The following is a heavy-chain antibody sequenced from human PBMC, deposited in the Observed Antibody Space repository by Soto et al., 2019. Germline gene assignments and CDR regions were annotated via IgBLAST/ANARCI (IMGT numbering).Heavy chain of an antibody. V-gene: IGHV3-30-3*01. D-gene: IGHD1-26*01. CDR1: GCTFSSYA. CDR3: ARDSGSYYYGMDV. J-gene: IGHJ6*02. CDR2: ISYDGSNK. Sequence: WGTLRLSCAASGCTFSSYAMPWVRQAPGKGLEWVAVISYDGSNKYYADPVRGRFTISRENSKKTLYLQMNSLRAEDTAVYYWARDSGSYYYGMDVWGQGTTVTVSS.